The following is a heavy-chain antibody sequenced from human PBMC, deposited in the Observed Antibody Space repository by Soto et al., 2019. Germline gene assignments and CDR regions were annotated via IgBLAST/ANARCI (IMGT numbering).Heavy chain of an antibody. CDR2: ISYDGSNK. V-gene: IGHV3-30*18. D-gene: IGHD2-2*01. Sequence: QVQLVESGGGVVQPGRSLRLSCAASGFTFSTYGMHWVRQAPGKGLEWVAVISYDGSNKYYADSVKGRFTISRDNSKSTLYLQMNSLRAEDTAVYHCAKGQHCSTNSCYFYYYGTDVWGQGTTVTVSS. CDR3: AKGQHCSTNSCYFYYYGTDV. J-gene: IGHJ6*02. CDR1: GFTFSTYG.